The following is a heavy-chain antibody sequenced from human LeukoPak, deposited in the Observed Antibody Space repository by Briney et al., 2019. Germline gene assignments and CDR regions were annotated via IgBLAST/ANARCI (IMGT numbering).Heavy chain of an antibody. D-gene: IGHD6-13*01. V-gene: IGHV3-53*01. CDR3: AKDGTSWYRYYFDY. J-gene: IGHJ4*02. CDR2: IYSGGST. CDR1: GFTVSSNY. Sequence: GGSLRLSCAASGFTVSSNYMSWVRQAPGKGLEWVSVIYSGGSTYYADSVKGRFTISRDNSKNTLYLQMNSLRAEDTAVYYCAKDGTSWYRYYFDYWGQGTLVTVSS.